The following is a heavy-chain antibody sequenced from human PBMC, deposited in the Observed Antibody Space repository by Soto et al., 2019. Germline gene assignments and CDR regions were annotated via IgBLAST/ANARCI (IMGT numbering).Heavy chain of an antibody. D-gene: IGHD6-13*01. CDR3: AKVTQGGSSWPSDY. CDR1: GFTFDDYA. V-gene: IGHV3-43*02. J-gene: IGHJ4*02. CDR2: ISGAGGST. Sequence: GGSLRLSCAASGFTFDDYAMHWVRQAPGKGLEWVSLISGAGGSTYYADSVKGRFTIDRDNSKNSLYLQMNSLRTEDTALYYWAKVTQGGSSWPSDYGGQGTLVTVSA.